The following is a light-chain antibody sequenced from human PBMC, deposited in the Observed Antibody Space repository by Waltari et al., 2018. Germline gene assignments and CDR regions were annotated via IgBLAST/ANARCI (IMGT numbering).Light chain of an antibody. CDR1: QSVLYSSNNRSY. V-gene: IGKV4-1*01. Sequence: DIVMTQSPDSLAVSLGERATINCKSSQSVLYSSNNRSYLAWYQQKQGLPPRLGVSCPPTRKSGVPDRYSGSGSGTDFTLTFSSLQAEDGAVDYCQQYYSTPATFGGGTKVEIK. CDR2: CPP. CDR3: QQYYSTPAT. J-gene: IGKJ4*01.